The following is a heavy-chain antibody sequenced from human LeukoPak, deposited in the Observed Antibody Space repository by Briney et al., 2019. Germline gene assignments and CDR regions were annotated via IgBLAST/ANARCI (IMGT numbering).Heavy chain of an antibody. CDR2: INPNSGCT. V-gene: IGHV1-2*02. Sequence: ASVNVSCMSSGYTFTVYYMHWVRQAPGQGLAWMGWINPNSGCTNYAQTVQGRVSMTSDTTISTAYMELSRLRSDDTAVYYCARHLQYYGSGSFYPYCYYGMDVWGQGTTVTVSS. CDR3: ARHLQYYGSGSFYPYCYYGMDV. J-gene: IGHJ6*02. CDR1: GYTFTVYY. D-gene: IGHD3-10*01.